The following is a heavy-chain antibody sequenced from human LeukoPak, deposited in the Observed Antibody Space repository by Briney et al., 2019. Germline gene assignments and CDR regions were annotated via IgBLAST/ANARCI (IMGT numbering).Heavy chain of an antibody. V-gene: IGHV1-8*01. CDR3: ASAPGYSYGYHSYYGMDV. CDR2: MNPNSGNT. CDR1: GYTFTSYD. D-gene: IGHD5-18*01. Sequence: ASVKVSCKASGYTFTSYDINWVRQATGQGLEWMGWMNPNSGNTGYAQKFQGRVTMTRNTSISTAYMELSSLRSEDTVVYYCASAPGYSYGYHSYYGMDVWGQGTTVTVSS. J-gene: IGHJ6*02.